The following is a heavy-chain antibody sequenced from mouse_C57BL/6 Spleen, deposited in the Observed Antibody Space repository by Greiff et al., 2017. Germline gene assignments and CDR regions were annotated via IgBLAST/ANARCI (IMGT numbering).Heavy chain of an antibody. CDR2: INPSNGGT. Sequence: QVQLQQSGTELVKPGASVKLSCKASGYTFTSYWMHWVKQRPGQGLEWIGNINPSNGGTNYNEKFKSKATLTVDKSSSTAYVQLSSLTSEDSAVYYGARDDGRPYAMDYWGQGTSVTVSS. V-gene: IGHV1-53*01. J-gene: IGHJ4*01. CDR1: GYTFTSYW. CDR3: ARDDGRPYAMDY. D-gene: IGHD2-3*01.